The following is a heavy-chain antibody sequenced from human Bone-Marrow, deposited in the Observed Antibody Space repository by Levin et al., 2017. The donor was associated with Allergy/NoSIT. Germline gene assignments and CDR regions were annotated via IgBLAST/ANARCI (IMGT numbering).Heavy chain of an antibody. CDR1: GFTFSSYG. D-gene: IGHD3-9*01. J-gene: IGHJ3*02. V-gene: IGHV3-30*18. Sequence: GGSLRLSCAASGFTFSSYGMHWVRQAPGKGLEWVAVISYDGSNKYYADSVKGRFTISRDNSKNTLYLQMNSLRAEDTAVYYCAKAFDWFAFDIWGQGTMVTVSS. CDR2: ISYDGSNK. CDR3: AKAFDWFAFDI.